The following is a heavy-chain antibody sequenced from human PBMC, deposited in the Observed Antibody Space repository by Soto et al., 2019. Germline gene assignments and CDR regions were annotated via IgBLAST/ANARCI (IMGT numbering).Heavy chain of an antibody. CDR1: GITFNRSA. J-gene: IGHJ6*02. CDR3: AAVQEPPCSMGI. CDR2: IVVGSNNR. D-gene: IGHD1-26*01. Sequence: ASVKVSCKASGITFNRSAIQWVRQARGQRLEWVGWIVVGSNNRDYAQKFQERVTITSDMSTGTVYMELSSLRSEDTAVYYCAAVQEPPCSMGIWGQGTMRTLSS. V-gene: IGHV1-58*02.